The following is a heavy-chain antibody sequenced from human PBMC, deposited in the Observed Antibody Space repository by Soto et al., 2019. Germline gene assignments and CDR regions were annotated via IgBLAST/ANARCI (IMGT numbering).Heavy chain of an antibody. CDR1: GYTFTSYD. CDR3: ARGLLGPNYDFWSGYFVWFDP. D-gene: IGHD3-3*01. J-gene: IGHJ5*02. CDR2: MNPNSGNT. Sequence: AASVKVSCKASGYTFTSYDINWVRQATGQGLEWMGWMNPNSGNTGYAQKFQGRVTMTRNTSISTAYMELSSLRSEDTAVYYCARGLLGPNYDFWSGYFVWFDPWGQGTLVTVSS. V-gene: IGHV1-8*01.